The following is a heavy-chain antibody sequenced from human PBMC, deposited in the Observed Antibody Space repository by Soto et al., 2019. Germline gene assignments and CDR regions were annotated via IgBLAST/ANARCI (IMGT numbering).Heavy chain of an antibody. CDR3: ARYNWGAMGAFDI. CDR2: IYYSGST. CDR1: GGSISSYY. Sequence: PSDTLSLTCTVSGGSISSYYWSWIRQRPGKGLEWIGYIYYSGSTNYNPSLKSRVTISVDTSKNQFSLKLSSVTAADTAVYYCARYNWGAMGAFDIWGQGTMVTVSS. V-gene: IGHV4-59*01. J-gene: IGHJ3*02. D-gene: IGHD1-1*01.